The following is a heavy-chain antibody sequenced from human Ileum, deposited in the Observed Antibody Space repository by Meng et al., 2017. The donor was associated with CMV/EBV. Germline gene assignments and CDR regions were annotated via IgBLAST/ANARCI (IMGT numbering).Heavy chain of an antibody. D-gene: IGHD4-11*01. CDR2: IYYRGTT. CDR1: GGSSSSSSYD. CDR3: VRDKDNNYLLDWFDP. Sequence: PRRQQSRPVPVKPSETLSLTCTVSGGSSSSSSYDWGWIRQPPGKRLEWIGSIYYRGTTYYNPSLKSRVTMSIDTSTNQFSLNLRSVTAADTAVYYCVRDKDNNYLLDWFDPWGQGTLVTVSS. V-gene: IGHV4-39*07. J-gene: IGHJ5*02.